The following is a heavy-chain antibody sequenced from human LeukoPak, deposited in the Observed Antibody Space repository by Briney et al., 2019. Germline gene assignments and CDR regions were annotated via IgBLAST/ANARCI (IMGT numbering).Heavy chain of an antibody. CDR2: IIPILGIA. D-gene: IGHD6-19*01. Sequence: SVKVSCKASGGTFSSYAISWVRQAPGQGLEWMGRIIPILGIANYAQKLQGRVSMTTDTSTSSAYMELRSLRSDDTAVYYCARVVLNSSGWYLASGYFDYWGQGTLVTVSS. J-gene: IGHJ4*02. CDR3: ARVVLNSSGWYLASGYFDY. V-gene: IGHV1-69*04. CDR1: GGTFSSYA.